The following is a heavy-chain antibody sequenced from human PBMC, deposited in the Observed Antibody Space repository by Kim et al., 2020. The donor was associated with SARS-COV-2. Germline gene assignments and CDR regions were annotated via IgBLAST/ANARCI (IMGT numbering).Heavy chain of an antibody. Sequence: STPPLRSRVTISVDTSKNQFSLKLSSVTAADTAVYYCARVYGYSYGFDYWGQGTLVTVSS. V-gene: IGHV4-59*01. CDR3: ARVYGYSYGFDY. J-gene: IGHJ4*02. D-gene: IGHD5-18*01.